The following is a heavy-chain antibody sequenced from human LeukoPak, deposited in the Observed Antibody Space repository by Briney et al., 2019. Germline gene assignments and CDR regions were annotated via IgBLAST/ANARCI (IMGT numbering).Heavy chain of an antibody. Sequence: SETLSLACEVRGVSFTGYYWAWIRHSPGKGLEWIGEVNHGHSANYNPSLKSRVTISVDTSKNQFSLRLRSVTAADSAVYYCARWPAGYCPGSRCYELDPWGQGTLVTVSS. D-gene: IGHD2-8*02. CDR3: ARWPAGYCPGSRCYELDP. J-gene: IGHJ5*02. CDR2: VNHGHSA. V-gene: IGHV4-34*01. CDR1: GVSFTGYY.